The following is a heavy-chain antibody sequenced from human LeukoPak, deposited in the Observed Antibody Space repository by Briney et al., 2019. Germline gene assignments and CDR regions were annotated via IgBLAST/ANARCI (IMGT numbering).Heavy chain of an antibody. V-gene: IGHV3-9*01. D-gene: IGHD2-2*01. Sequence: GGSLRLSCAASGFTFDDYAMHWVRQAPGKGLEWVSGISWNSGTIGYADSVKGRFTISRDNAKNSLYLQMNSLRAEDTALYYCAKGYCSSTSCYSDYWGQGTLVAVSS. CDR2: ISWNSGTI. CDR1: GFTFDDYA. CDR3: AKGYCSSTSCYSDY. J-gene: IGHJ4*02.